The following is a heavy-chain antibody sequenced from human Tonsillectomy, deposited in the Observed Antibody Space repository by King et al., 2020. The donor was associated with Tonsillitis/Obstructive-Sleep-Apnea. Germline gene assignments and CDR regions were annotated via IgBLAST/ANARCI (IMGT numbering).Heavy chain of an antibody. J-gene: IGHJ6*03. CDR3: ARGDIVVVPTAMSYCYYMDV. Sequence: VQLQQWGAGLLKPSETLSLTCAVYGGSFSAYYWSWIRQPPGKGLEWIGEINHSGTTNYNPSLKSRVTISVDTSKNQFSLKLNSLTAAETAVYYCARGDIVVVPTAMSYCYYMDVWGEGTTVTVSS. CDR1: GGSFSAYY. CDR2: INHSGTT. D-gene: IGHD2-2*01. V-gene: IGHV4-34*01.